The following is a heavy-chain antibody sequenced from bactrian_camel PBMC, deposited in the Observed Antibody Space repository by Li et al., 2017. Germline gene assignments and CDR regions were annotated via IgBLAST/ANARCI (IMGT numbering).Heavy chain of an antibody. CDR2: ITSDGRT. Sequence: HVQLVESGGGSVQAGGSLRLSCAVSGYTRCRYDMTYYRQAPGKEREFVSAITSDGRTTYADSVTGRLTISRDNAKNTVYLQMNGLKPEDTAMYYCAKLGTRWSEFPYWGQGTQVTVS. J-gene: IGHJ4*01. D-gene: IGHD5*01. CDR1: GYTRCRYD. V-gene: IGHV3S53*01. CDR3: AKLGTRWSEFPY.